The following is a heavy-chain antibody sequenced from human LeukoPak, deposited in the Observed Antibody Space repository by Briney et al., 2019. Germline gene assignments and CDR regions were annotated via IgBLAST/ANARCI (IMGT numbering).Heavy chain of an antibody. D-gene: IGHD3-3*01. Sequence: GASVKVSCKASGYTFTNYAMQWVRQAPGQRLEWMGWINAGNGNTRYSQRFQGRVTITRDTSASTVYMEVTSLRSEDTAVYYCARGIWSRTVSSYYLDYWGQGTPVTVSS. V-gene: IGHV1-3*01. CDR1: GYTFTNYA. CDR2: INAGNGNT. J-gene: IGHJ4*02. CDR3: ARGIWSRTVSSYYLDY.